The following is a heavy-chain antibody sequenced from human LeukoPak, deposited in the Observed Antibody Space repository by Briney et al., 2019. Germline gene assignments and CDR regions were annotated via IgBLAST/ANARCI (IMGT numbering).Heavy chain of an antibody. V-gene: IGHV1-2*02. D-gene: IGHD6-19*01. Sequence: ASVKVSCKASVYTLTDYYMHWLRQAPGQGLEWMGWINPNSGGTNYAQKFQGRVTMTRDTSISTAYMDLSRLRSDGTPLYYCATSSAWLYYFDYWGQGTLVTVSS. CDR3: ATSSAWLYYFDY. CDR1: VYTLTDYY. CDR2: INPNSGGT. J-gene: IGHJ4*02.